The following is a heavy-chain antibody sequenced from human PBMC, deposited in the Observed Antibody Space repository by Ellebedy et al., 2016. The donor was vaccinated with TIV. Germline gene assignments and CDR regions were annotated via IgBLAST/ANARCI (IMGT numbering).Heavy chain of an antibody. J-gene: IGHJ4*02. Sequence: SETLSLTCSVSGGSISSSGYYWDWIRQPPGKGLEWIGSIYYSGSTHYNPSLKSRVTISIDTSRNQFSLKLSSVTAADTAMYFCARTIAVAGTFSFDYWGQGTLVTVSS. D-gene: IGHD6-19*01. CDR1: GGSISSSGYY. CDR2: IYYSGST. V-gene: IGHV4-39*07. CDR3: ARTIAVAGTFSFDY.